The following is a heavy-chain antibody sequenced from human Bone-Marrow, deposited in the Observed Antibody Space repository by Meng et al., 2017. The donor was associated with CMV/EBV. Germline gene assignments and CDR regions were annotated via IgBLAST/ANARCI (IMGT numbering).Heavy chain of an antibody. CDR2: ISSTSDYI. V-gene: IGHV3-21*01. D-gene: IGHD6-6*01. Sequence: GESLKISCAASGFTFSSYSMKWVRQAPGKGLEWVSSISSTSDYIDYADSLKGRFTISRDNAKNSLYLQMSSLRAEDTAAYYCARGPLYSISSGTYYFGMDVWGQGTTVTVSS. CDR3: ARGPLYSISSGTYYFGMDV. CDR1: GFTFSSYS. J-gene: IGHJ6*02.